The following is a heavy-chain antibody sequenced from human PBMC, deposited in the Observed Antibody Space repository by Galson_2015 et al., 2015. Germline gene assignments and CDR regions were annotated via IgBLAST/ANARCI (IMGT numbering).Heavy chain of an antibody. CDR1: GFTFSSYA. V-gene: IGHV3-64*01. CDR3: ARESITMVRGVIISRYFDY. J-gene: IGHJ4*02. D-gene: IGHD3-10*01. CDR2: ISGNGGST. Sequence: SLRLSCAASGFTFSSYAMNWVRQAPGKGLEYVSGISGNGGSTYYANSVKGRFTIPRDNSKNTLYLQMGSLRAEDIAVYYCARESITMVRGVIISRYFDYWGQGTLVTVSS.